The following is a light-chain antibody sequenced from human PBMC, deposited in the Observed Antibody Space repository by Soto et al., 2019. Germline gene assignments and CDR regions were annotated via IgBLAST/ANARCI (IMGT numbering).Light chain of an antibody. Sequence: QPGLTQWPSASASLGASVKVTCTLSSGHSSYAIAWHQQQPEKGPRYLMKLNSDGSHSKGDGIPDRFSGSSSGAERYLTISSLQSEDEADYYCQTWGTGIHVFGTGTKVTVL. CDR3: QTWGTGIHV. V-gene: IGLV4-69*02. J-gene: IGLJ1*01. CDR1: SGHSSYA. CDR2: LNSDGSH.